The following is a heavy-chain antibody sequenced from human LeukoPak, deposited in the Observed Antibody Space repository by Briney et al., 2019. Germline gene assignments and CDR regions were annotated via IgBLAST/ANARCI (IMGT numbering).Heavy chain of an antibody. D-gene: IGHD1-1*01. CDR3: ARDRLQLQS. CDR1: GGSISTYY. V-gene: IGHV4-59*01. Sequence: SETLSLTCTVSGGSISTYYWSWIRQPPGKGLEWIGYIYYSGSTSYNPSLKSRVTISVDTSKNQFSLKLSSVTAADTAVYYCARDRLQLQSWGQGTLVTVSS. CDR2: IYYSGST. J-gene: IGHJ5*02.